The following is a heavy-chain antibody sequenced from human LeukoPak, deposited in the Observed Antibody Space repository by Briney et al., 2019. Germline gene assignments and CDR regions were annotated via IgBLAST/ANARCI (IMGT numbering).Heavy chain of an antibody. CDR2: FDPEDGET. CDR3: ARDWRSGAIFGLPGTNWFDP. Sequence: PLASVTVSCKASGYTFTGYYTHWVRQAPGKGLEWMGGFDPEDGETIYAQTFQGRVTMTTDTSTGTAYMELRSLRSDDTAVYYCARDWRSGAIFGLPGTNWFDPWGQGTLVTVSS. D-gene: IGHD3/OR15-3a*01. J-gene: IGHJ5*02. V-gene: IGHV1-24*01. CDR1: GYTFTGYY.